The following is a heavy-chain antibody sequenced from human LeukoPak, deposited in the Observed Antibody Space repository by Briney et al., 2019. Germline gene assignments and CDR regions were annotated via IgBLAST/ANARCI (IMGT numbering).Heavy chain of an antibody. D-gene: IGHD4-17*01. V-gene: IGHV1-18*01. CDR3: ARWVYGDYASFTYYYYGMDV. CDR2: ISAYNGNT. Sequence: ASVKVSCKASGYTFTSYGISWVRQAPGQGLEWMGWISAYNGNTNYAQKLQGRVTMTTDTSTSTAYMELRSLRSDDTAVYYCARWVYGDYASFTYYYYGMDVWGQGTTVTVSS. CDR1: GYTFTSYG. J-gene: IGHJ6*02.